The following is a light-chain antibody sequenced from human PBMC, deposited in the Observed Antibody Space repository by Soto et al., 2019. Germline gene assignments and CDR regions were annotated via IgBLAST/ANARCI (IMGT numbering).Light chain of an antibody. CDR2: DAS. CDR1: QSVSSY. V-gene: IGKV3-11*01. CDR3: QQRSNWPPIT. Sequence: EIVLTKSPATLSLSPVERATLSCRASQSVSSYLAWYQQKPGQAPRLLIYDASNRATGIPARFSGSGSGTDFTLTIRSLEPEDFAVYYCQQRSNWPPITCGQGTRLGIK. J-gene: IGKJ5*01.